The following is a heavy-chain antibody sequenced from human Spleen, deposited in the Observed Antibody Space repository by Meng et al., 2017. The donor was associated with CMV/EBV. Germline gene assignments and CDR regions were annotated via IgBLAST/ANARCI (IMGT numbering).Heavy chain of an antibody. Sequence: ASVKVSCKASGSTFTGYYMHWVRQAPGLGLEWMGWIDPNSGGTKYAQKFQGRVTMTRDTSITTAYMELRRLRPDDTAVYYCARESGSYDCRFWGQGTLVTVSS. V-gene: IGHV1-2*02. D-gene: IGHD1-26*01. J-gene: IGHJ4*02. CDR2: IDPNSGGT. CDR1: GSTFTGYY. CDR3: ARESGSYDCRF.